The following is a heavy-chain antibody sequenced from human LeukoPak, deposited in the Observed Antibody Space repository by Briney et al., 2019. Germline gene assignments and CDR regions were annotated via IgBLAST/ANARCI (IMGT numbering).Heavy chain of an antibody. CDR3: AKEPPEVGAADAFDI. Sequence: PGGSLRLSCAASGFIFINYGMDWVRQAPGKGLEWVAFIRSDGTTKFYSDSVKGRFTISRDNSKNTLYLQMNSLRAEDTAVYYCAKEPPEVGAADAFDIWGQGTMVTVSS. CDR1: GFIFINYG. J-gene: IGHJ3*02. D-gene: IGHD1-26*01. V-gene: IGHV3-30*02. CDR2: IRSDGTTK.